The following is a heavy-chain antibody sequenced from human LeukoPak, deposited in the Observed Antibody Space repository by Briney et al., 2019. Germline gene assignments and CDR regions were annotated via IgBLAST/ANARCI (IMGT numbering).Heavy chain of an antibody. J-gene: IGHJ6*04. V-gene: IGHV1-8*01. D-gene: IGHD6-19*01. CDR2: MNPNSGNT. CDR3: ARGQYSSGPEGPGGMDV. Sequence: ASVKVSCKASGYTFTSYDINWVRQATGQGLEWMGWMNPNSGNTGYAQKFQGRVTMTRNTSISTAYMELSSLRAEDTAVYYCARGQYSSGPEGPGGMDVWGKGTTVTVSS. CDR1: GYTFTSYD.